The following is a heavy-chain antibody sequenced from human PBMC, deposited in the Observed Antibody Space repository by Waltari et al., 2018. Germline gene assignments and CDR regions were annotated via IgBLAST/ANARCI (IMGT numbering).Heavy chain of an antibody. J-gene: IGHJ6*02. CDR1: GFTFSSYG. D-gene: IGHD2-2*01. Sequence: VQLVESGGGVVQPGRSLRLSCAASGFTFSSYGMHWVRQAPGKGLEWVSSISSSSSYIYYADSVKGRFTISRDNAKNSLYLQMNSLRAEDTAVYYCARDNAGSTPSDYYYYGMDVWGQGTTVTVSS. CDR3: ARDNAGSTPSDYYYYGMDV. V-gene: IGHV3-21*01. CDR2: ISSSSSYI.